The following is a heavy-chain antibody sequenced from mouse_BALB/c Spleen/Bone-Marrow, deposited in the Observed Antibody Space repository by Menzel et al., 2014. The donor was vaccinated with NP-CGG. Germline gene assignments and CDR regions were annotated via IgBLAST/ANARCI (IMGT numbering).Heavy chain of an antibody. CDR3: ARDWYFDV. J-gene: IGHJ1*01. CDR2: INPSTGYT. CDR1: GYTFTSYW. V-gene: IGHV1-7*01. Sequence: VHVKQSGAELAKPGASVKMSCKASGYTFTSYWMHWVKQRPGQGLEWIGYINPSTGYTEYNQKFKDKATLTADKSSSTAYMQLSSLTSEDSAVYYCARDWYFDVWGAGTTVTVSS.